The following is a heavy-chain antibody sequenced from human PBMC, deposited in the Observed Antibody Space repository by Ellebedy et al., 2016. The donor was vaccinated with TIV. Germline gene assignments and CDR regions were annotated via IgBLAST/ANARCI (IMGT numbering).Heavy chain of an antibody. V-gene: IGHV4-39*01. D-gene: IGHD6-13*01. CDR1: GGSISSSSYY. Sequence: MPSETLSLTCTVSGGSISSSSYYWGWIRQPPGKGLEWIGYIYYSGSTYYNPSLKSRVTISVDTSKNQFSLKLSSVTAADTAVYYCARFWYSSSWWEDAFDIWGQGTMVTVSS. CDR2: IYYSGST. J-gene: IGHJ3*02. CDR3: ARFWYSSSWWEDAFDI.